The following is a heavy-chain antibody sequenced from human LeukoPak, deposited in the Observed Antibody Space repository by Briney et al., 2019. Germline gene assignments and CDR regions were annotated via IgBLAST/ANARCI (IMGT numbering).Heavy chain of an antibody. Sequence: PSETLSLTCTVSGGSISSSSYYWGWIRQPPGKGLEWIGSIYYSGSTYYNPSLKSRVTISVDTSKNQFSLKLSSVTAADTAVYYCARAVGGDGSGSPWGPGTLVTVSS. CDR3: ARAVGGDGSGSP. CDR2: IYYSGST. V-gene: IGHV4-39*07. CDR1: GGSISSSSYY. J-gene: IGHJ5*02. D-gene: IGHD3-10*01.